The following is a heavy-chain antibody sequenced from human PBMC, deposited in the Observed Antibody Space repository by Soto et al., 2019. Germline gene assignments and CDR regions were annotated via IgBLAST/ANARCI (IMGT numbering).Heavy chain of an antibody. V-gene: IGHV4-59*08. D-gene: IGHD3-9*01. CDR2: IYYSGST. CDR1: GGSISSYY. Sequence: SETLSLTCTVSGGSISSYYWSWIRQPPGKGLEWIGYIYYSGSTNYNPSLKSRVTISVDTSKNQFSLKLSSVTAADTAVYYCARLGYFDWHWYYCDYWGQGTLVTVSS. J-gene: IGHJ4*02. CDR3: ARLGYFDWHWYYCDY.